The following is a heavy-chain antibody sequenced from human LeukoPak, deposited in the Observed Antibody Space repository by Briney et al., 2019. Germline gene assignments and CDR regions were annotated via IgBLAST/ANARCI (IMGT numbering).Heavy chain of an antibody. D-gene: IGHD2-15*01. V-gene: IGHV1-2*02. CDR2: INPNSGGT. CDR3: ARERCSGGSCYATVDY. CDR1: VYTFTDNY. J-gene: IGHJ4*02. Sequence: ASVKVSCTASVYTFTDNYMHWVRQAPGQGGECMGWINPNSGGTNYAQKFRGRVTMTRDTSISTAYMELSRLTFDDTAIYYCARERCSGGSCYATVDYWGQGTLVTVSS.